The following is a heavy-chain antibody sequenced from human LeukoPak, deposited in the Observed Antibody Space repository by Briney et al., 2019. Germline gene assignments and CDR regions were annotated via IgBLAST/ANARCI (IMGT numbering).Heavy chain of an antibody. Sequence: SETLSLTCAVYGGAFSGYYWSWIRQPPGKGLEWIGEINHSGSTDYNPSLKSRVTMSVDTSKNQFSLRLSSVTAADTAVYYCARKNITMIKGTLFDYWGQGILVPVSS. CDR3: ARKNITMIKGTLFDY. V-gene: IGHV4-34*01. J-gene: IGHJ4*02. CDR1: GGAFSGYY. D-gene: IGHD3-22*01. CDR2: INHSGST.